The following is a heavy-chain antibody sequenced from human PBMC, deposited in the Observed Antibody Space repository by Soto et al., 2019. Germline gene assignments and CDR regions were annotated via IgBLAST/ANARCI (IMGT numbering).Heavy chain of an antibody. J-gene: IGHJ5*02. V-gene: IGHV4-34*01. CDR2: INHSGST. CDR1: DGSIRGHY. Sequence: YTVYDGSIRGHYWLRISQNTGKGLEWIGEINHSGSTNYNPSLKSRVTISVDTSKNQFSLKLSSVTAADTAVYYCARGGAAAGTRWFEPWGQGTLVTVSS. CDR3: ARGGAAAGTRWFEP. D-gene: IGHD6-13*01.